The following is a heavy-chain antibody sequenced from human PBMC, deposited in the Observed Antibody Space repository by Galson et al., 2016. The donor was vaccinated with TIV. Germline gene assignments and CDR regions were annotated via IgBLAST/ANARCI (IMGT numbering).Heavy chain of an antibody. CDR2: IIPIFDTT. D-gene: IGHD2-21*02. CDR1: GGTFSTYA. V-gene: IGHV1-69*13. CDR3: ALTYCGGDCYPPGGMDV. Sequence: SVKVSCKASGGTFSTYAISWVRQAPGQGLEWMGGIIPIFDTTNYAGKFQGRVTITADESTSTAYMELSSPRSEDTAIYYCALTYCGGDCYPPGGMDVWGQGTTVTVSS. J-gene: IGHJ6*02.